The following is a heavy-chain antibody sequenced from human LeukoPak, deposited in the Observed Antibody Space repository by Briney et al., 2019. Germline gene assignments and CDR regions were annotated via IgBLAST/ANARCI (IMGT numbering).Heavy chain of an antibody. Sequence: SETLSLTCAVSGGSISSGGYSWSWIRQPPGKGLEWIGYIYHSGSTYYNPSLKSRVTISVDRSKNQFSLKLSSVTAADMAVYYCARDRYDSSGYYYAFDIWGQGTMVTVSS. D-gene: IGHD3-22*01. CDR2: IYHSGST. J-gene: IGHJ3*02. CDR1: GGSISSGGYS. V-gene: IGHV4-30-2*01. CDR3: ARDRYDSSGYYYAFDI.